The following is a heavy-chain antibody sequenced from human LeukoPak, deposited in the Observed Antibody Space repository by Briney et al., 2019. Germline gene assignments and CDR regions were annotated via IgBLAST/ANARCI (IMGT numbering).Heavy chain of an antibody. CDR1: GFTFSSYS. V-gene: IGHV3-48*04. CDR3: ARISVIRGLSSFDA. CDR2: ISSTSNTM. Sequence: SAGSLRLSCPASGFTFSSYSMNWDRQAPRKGLEWVSYISSTSNTMYYAYSVKGRFTISRDNAKTSLYLQMNSLKPEDTAVYYCARISVIRGLSSFDAWGQGTLVTVSS. J-gene: IGHJ4*02. D-gene: IGHD3-10*01.